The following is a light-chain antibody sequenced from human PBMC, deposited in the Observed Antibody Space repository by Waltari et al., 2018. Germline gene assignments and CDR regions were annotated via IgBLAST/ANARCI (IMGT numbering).Light chain of an antibody. CDR1: KLGDRY. J-gene: IGLJ3*02. CDR2: QDT. Sequence: SSELTQPPSVAVSPGQRANITCSGDKLGDRYVSWYQQKPGQSPILIIYQDTKWPSGIPGRFSGSNSGNTATLTIGGTQTMDEADYYCQAWDSRGVFGGGTKLTVL. CDR3: QAWDSRGV. V-gene: IGLV3-1*01.